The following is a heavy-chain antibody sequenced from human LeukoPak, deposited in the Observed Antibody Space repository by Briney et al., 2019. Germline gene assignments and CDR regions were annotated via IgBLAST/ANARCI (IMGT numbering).Heavy chain of an antibody. J-gene: IGHJ4*02. CDR1: GFTFSSYG. D-gene: IGHD1-20*01. CDR3: AKGGYNWRIIDY. Sequence: PGGSLRLSCAASGFTFSSYGMHWVRQAPGKGLEWVAVIWYDGSNKYYADSVKGRFTISRDNSENTLYLQMNSLRAEDTAVYYCAKGGYNWRIIDYWGQGTLVTVSS. CDR2: IWYDGSNK. V-gene: IGHV3-33*06.